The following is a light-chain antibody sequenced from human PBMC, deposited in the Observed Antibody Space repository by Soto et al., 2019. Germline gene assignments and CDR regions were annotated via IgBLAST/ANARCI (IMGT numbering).Light chain of an antibody. CDR2: DAS. CDR1: QSVSSY. Sequence: DIVMRQSPATLSVSPGEGATLSCRASQSVSSYLAWYQQKPGQAPRLLIYDASNRATGIPARFSGSGSGTDFTPTISSLEPEDFAVYYCQQRSNSFGGGTKVDI. J-gene: IGKJ4*01. CDR3: QQRSNS. V-gene: IGKV3-11*01.